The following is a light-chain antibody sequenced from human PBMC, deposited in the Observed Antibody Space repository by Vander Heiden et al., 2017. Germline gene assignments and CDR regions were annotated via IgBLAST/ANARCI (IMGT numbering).Light chain of an antibody. CDR3: CSYTSSSTLYV. CDR2: DVS. J-gene: IGLJ1*01. V-gene: IGLV2-14*03. Sequence: QSALTQPASVSGSPVQSITISFTGSTSDIRGNNYVSWYQQHPGKAPKLMIHDVSDRPSGVSNRFSGSKSGNTASLTISGLQAEDEADYYCCSYTSSSTLYVFGTGTKVTVL. CDR1: TSDIRGNNY.